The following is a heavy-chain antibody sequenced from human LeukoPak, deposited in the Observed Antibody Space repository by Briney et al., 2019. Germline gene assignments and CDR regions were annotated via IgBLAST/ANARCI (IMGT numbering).Heavy chain of an antibody. CDR2: IYTSGST. CDR1: GGSISSGSYY. J-gene: IGHJ3*01. Sequence: SQTLSLTCTVSGGSISSGSYYWSWIRQPAGKGLEWIGRIYTSGSTNYNPSLKSRVTISVDTSKNQFSLKLSSVTAADTAVYYCARGSTSGPFDVWGQGTMVTVSS. V-gene: IGHV4-61*02. CDR3: ARGSTSGPFDV.